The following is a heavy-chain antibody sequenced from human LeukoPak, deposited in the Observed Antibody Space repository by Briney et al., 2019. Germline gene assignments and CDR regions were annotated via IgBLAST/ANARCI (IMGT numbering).Heavy chain of an antibody. J-gene: IGHJ4*02. CDR1: GYTFTSYY. Sequence: ASVKVSCKASGYTFTSYYMLWVRQAPGQGLEWMGIINPSGGSTSYAQKFQGRVTMTRDTSASTVYMELSSLRSEDTAVYYCATDPSWELTLDYWGQGTLVTVSS. CDR2: INPSGGST. CDR3: ATDPSWELTLDY. V-gene: IGHV1-46*01. D-gene: IGHD1-26*01.